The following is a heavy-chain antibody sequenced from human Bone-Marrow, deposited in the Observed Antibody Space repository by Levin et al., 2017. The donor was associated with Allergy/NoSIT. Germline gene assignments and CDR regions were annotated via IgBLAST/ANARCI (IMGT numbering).Heavy chain of an antibody. CDR3: ARDQGPRKAKDFWSGYDSFSGDY. CDR1: GGTFSSYA. CDR2: IIPIFGTA. J-gene: IGHJ4*02. Sequence: ASVKVSCKASGGTFSSYAISWVRQAPGQGLEWMGGIIPIFGTANYAQKFQGRVTITADESTSTAYMELSSLRSEDTAVYYCARDQGPRKAKDFWSGYDSFSGDYWGQGTLVTVSS. V-gene: IGHV1-69*13. D-gene: IGHD3-3*01.